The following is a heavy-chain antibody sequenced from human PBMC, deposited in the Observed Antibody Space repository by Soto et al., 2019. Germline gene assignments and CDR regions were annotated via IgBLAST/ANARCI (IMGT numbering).Heavy chain of an antibody. D-gene: IGHD3-3*02. CDR3: ARGADAMLSPHFDY. CDR1: GDSFSGYF. J-gene: IGHJ4*02. Sequence: SETLSLTCAVHGDSFSGYFWTWIRQPPGKGLEWIAEITEGGTTNYSPSLKSRVSIAVDSSKRQFSLTLSSVTAADTAMYYCARGADAMLSPHFDYWSEGALVTASS. CDR2: ITEGGTT. V-gene: IGHV4-34*01.